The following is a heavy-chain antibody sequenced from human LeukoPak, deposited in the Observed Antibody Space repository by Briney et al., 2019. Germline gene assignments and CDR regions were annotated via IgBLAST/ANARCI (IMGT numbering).Heavy chain of an antibody. J-gene: IGHJ6*02. CDR1: GFTFSSYW. CDR3: GRGGGLDV. D-gene: IGHD3-16*01. V-gene: IGHV3-7*03. Sequence: GGSLRLSCAASGFTFSSYWMNWARQAPGKGLEWVASINHNGNVNYYVDSVKGRFTTSRDNAKNSLYLQMSNLRAEDTAVYFCGRGGGLDVWGQGATVTVSS. CDR2: INHNGNVN.